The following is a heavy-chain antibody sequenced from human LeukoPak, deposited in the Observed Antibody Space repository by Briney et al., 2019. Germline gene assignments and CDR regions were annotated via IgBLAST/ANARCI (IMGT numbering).Heavy chain of an antibody. Sequence: ASVKVSCKTSGYTFTSYGLSWVRQAPGQGLEWMGCIITYNGNAYYSQKLQGRVTMTTDTSTSTAYMELRSLRSDDTAVYYCAKTTVTSEEYFYYYMDVWGKGTTVTVSS. J-gene: IGHJ6*03. D-gene: IGHD4-17*01. CDR1: GYTFTSYG. V-gene: IGHV1-18*01. CDR2: IITYNGNA. CDR3: AKTTVTSEEYFYYYMDV.